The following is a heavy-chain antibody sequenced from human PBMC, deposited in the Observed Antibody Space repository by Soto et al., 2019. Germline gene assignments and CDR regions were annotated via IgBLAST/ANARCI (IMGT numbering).Heavy chain of an antibody. Sequence: QVQLVESGGGVVQPGRSLRLSCAASGFTFGSYGMHWVRQAPGKGLEWVAVIWYDGSNKYYADSVKGRFTISRDNSKNTLYLQMNSLRAEDTAVYYCARGYCSGGSCYSGGYMDVWGKGTTVTVSS. D-gene: IGHD2-15*01. J-gene: IGHJ6*03. V-gene: IGHV3-33*01. CDR3: ARGYCSGGSCYSGGYMDV. CDR2: IWYDGSNK. CDR1: GFTFGSYG.